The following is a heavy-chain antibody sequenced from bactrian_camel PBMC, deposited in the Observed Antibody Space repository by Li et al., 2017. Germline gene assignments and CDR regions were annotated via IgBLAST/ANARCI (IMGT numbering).Heavy chain of an antibody. D-gene: IGHD6*01. V-gene: IGHV3S40*01. CDR3: AAGGPRYSTWYASPRYNY. J-gene: IGHJ4*01. Sequence: VQLVESGGGLVQPGGSLRLSCAASGFTFNTADMSWVRQAPGKGLEWVLTIDNGGGSTDYADSVKGRFTISKDNTKNTLYLQMNSLKTEDTAVYYCAAGGPRYSTWYASPRYNYWGQGTQVTVS. CDR1: GFTFNTAD. CDR2: IDNGGGST.